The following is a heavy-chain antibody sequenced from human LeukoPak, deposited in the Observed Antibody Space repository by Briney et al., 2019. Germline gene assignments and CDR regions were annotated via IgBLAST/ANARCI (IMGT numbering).Heavy chain of an antibody. CDR2: ISPDNGGT. D-gene: IGHD3-10*01. V-gene: IGHV1-2*02. Sequence: ASVTVSFTSSAYTFTIYHLHWVRQAPGQGLEWMGWISPDNGGTNYAQTFQGRGTMTRDPSSTTAYMEMTRLTSADTAVYYCARVGYYGSGTFGYWGQGAQVTVSS. CDR3: ARVGYYGSGTFGY. J-gene: IGHJ4*02. CDR1: AYTFTIYH.